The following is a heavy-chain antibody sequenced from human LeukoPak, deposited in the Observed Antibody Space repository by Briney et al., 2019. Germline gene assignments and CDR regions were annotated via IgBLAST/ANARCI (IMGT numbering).Heavy chain of an antibody. CDR3: ARGILTYYDILTGGFWFDP. Sequence: ASVKVSCKASGYTFTGYYMHWVRQAPGQGLEWMGWINPNSGGTNYAQKFQGRVTVTRDTSISTAYMELSRLRSDDTAVYYCARGILTYYDILTGGFWFDPWGQGTLVTVSS. CDR2: INPNSGGT. J-gene: IGHJ5*02. D-gene: IGHD3-9*01. CDR1: GYTFTGYY. V-gene: IGHV1-2*02.